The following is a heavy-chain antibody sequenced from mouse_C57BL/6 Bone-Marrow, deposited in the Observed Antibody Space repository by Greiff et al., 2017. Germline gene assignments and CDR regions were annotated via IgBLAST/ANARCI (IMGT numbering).Heavy chain of an antibody. CDR2: ISNGGGST. V-gene: IGHV5-12*01. Sequence: EVQLVESGGGLVQPGGSLKLSCAASGFTFSDYYMYWVRQTPEKRLEWVAYISNGGGSTYYPDTVKGRFTISRDNAKNTLYLQMSRLKSEDTAMYYCARPYLYYAMDYWGQGTSVTVSS. CDR1: GFTFSDYY. J-gene: IGHJ4*01. CDR3: ARPYLYYAMDY.